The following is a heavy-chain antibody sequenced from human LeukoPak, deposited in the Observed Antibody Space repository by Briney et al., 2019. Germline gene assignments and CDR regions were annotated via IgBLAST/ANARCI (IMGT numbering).Heavy chain of an antibody. Sequence: SQTLSLTCTVSGGSISSGDYYWSWIRQPPGKGLEWIGYIYYSGSTYYNPSLKSRLTISVDTSKNQFSLKLSSVTAADTAVYYCARVSTEDSSGYYYSDYWGQGTLVTVSS. CDR3: ARVSTEDSSGYYYSDY. D-gene: IGHD3-22*01. J-gene: IGHJ4*02. CDR2: IYYSGST. CDR1: GGSISSGDYY. V-gene: IGHV4-30-4*01.